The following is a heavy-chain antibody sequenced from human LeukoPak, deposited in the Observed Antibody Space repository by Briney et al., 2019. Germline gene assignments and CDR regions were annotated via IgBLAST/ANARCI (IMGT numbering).Heavy chain of an antibody. V-gene: IGHV1-2*02. CDR1: GYYFTGYY. Sequence: GASVKVSCKASGYYFTGYYMHWVRQAPGQGLEWMGWINPNSGATNYAQKSQGRVTMTRDTSICTAYMELSRLTSDDTAVYYCASPLQQLDDLPYYMDVWGTGTTVSVSS. D-gene: IGHD6-6*01. CDR3: ASPLQQLDDLPYYMDV. CDR2: INPNSGAT. J-gene: IGHJ6*03.